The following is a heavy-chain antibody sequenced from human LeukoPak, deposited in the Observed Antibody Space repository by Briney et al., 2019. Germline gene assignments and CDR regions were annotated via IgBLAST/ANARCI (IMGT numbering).Heavy chain of an antibody. D-gene: IGHD3-9*01. CDR2: ITGGSGNT. V-gene: IGHV3-23*01. CDR3: AKDGPIMTGSPHSFDY. Sequence: PGGSLRLSCAASGFSFSSSAMSWVRQAPGKGLDWVSSITGGSGNTYYAGSVQGRFTISRDNSKNTPYLQMNSLRAEDTAVYYCAKDGPIMTGSPHSFDYWGQGTLVTVSS. J-gene: IGHJ4*02. CDR1: GFSFSSSA.